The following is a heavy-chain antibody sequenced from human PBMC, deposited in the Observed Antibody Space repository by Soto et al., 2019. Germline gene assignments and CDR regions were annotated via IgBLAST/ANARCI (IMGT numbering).Heavy chain of an antibody. CDR2: IIGDASNA. CDR1: GLTFTNYW. J-gene: IGHJ6*02. V-gene: IGHV3-74*01. CDR3: ARGIQYRYGMDV. D-gene: IGHD4-4*01. Sequence: EVQLVESGGTLVQPGGSLELSCAAPGLTFTNYWMHWVRKAPVKGWVWVPRIIGDASNAFYADSVKGRFTISRDNAKNTVYLQLNGLGAEDTAVYYCARGIQYRYGMDVWGQGTTVTVSS.